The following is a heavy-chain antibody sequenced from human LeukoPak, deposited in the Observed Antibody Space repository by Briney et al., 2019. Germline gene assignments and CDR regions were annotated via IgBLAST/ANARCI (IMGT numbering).Heavy chain of an antibody. J-gene: IGHJ4*02. Sequence: SGGSLRLSCAASGLTFSSYEMNWVRQAPGEGLEWVSYISSSGSTIYYADSVKGRFTISRDNAKNSLYLQMDSLRAEDTAVYYCARVKGSGWYAVDYWGQGTLVTVSS. CDR3: ARVKGSGWYAVDY. D-gene: IGHD6-19*01. V-gene: IGHV3-48*03. CDR2: ISSSGSTI. CDR1: GLTFSSYE.